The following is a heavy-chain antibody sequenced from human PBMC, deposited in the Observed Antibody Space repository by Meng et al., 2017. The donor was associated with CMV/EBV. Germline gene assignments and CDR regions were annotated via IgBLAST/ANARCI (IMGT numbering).Heavy chain of an antibody. CDR3: EHSSTYYYYYGMDV. Sequence: SGPTLVKPTQTLTLTCTFSGFSLSTSGVGVGWIRQPPGKALEWLALIYWNDDKRYSPSLKSRLTITKDTSKNQVVLTMTNMDPVDTATYYCEHSSTYYYYYGMDVWGQGTTVTVSS. J-gene: IGHJ6*02. CDR1: GFSLSTSGVG. V-gene: IGHV2-5*01. CDR2: IYWNDDK.